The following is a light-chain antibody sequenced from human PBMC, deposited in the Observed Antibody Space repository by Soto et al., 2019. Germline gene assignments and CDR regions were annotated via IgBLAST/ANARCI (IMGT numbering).Light chain of an antibody. CDR3: SSNAGPNIVL. J-gene: IGLJ3*02. CDR1: SSDIGGYNF. CDR2: EVS. V-gene: IGLV2-8*01. Sequence: QSALTQPSSASGSPGQSVTISCTGTSSDIGGYNFVSWYQQHAGKAPKLLIHEVSKRPSGVPDRFSASKSGNTASLTVSGLQAEDEADYYCSSNAGPNIVLFGGGTKLTVL.